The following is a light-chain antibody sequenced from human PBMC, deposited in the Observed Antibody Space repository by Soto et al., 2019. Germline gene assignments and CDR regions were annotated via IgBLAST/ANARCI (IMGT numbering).Light chain of an antibody. V-gene: IGKV3-11*01. CDR3: LQRSNWPLT. J-gene: IGKJ3*01. Sequence: EIVLTQSPATLSLSPGERATLSCRASQRVSRYLAWYQQKPGQAPRLLIYDASNRATGVPARFSGSGSGTDFTLTSSSLEPEDFAVYYCLQRSNWPLTFGPGTKMDIK. CDR1: QRVSRY. CDR2: DAS.